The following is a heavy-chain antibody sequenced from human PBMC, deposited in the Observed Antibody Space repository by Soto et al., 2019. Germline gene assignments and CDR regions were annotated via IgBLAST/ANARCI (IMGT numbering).Heavy chain of an antibody. CDR1: GGTFSSYA. Sequence: SVKVSCKASGGTFSSYAISWVRQAPGQGLEWMGGIIPIFGTANYAQKFQGRVTITADESTSTAYMELSSLRSEDTAVYYCARDRISSGWYKGNYYYYGMEVWGQGTTVTVSS. CDR2: IIPIFGTA. D-gene: IGHD6-19*01. V-gene: IGHV1-69*13. J-gene: IGHJ6*02. CDR3: ARDRISSGWYKGNYYYYGMEV.